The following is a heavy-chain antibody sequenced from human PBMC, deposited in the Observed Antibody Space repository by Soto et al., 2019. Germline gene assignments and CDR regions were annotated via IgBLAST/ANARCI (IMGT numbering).Heavy chain of an antibody. D-gene: IGHD6-13*01. CDR2: ISVYNGNT. J-gene: IGHJ4*02. CDR3: ARSGSSWNLREFDY. CDR1: DYTFTSYG. V-gene: IGHV1-18*01. Sequence: ASVKVSCKASDYTFTSYGIIWVRQAPGQGLEWIGWISVYNGNTNYAQKFRGRVTMTTDISTTTAYMEMRSLRPDDTAVYYCARSGSSWNLREFDYWGQGTLVT.